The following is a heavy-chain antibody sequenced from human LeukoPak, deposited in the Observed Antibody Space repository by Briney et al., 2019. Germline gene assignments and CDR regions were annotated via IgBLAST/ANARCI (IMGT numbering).Heavy chain of an antibody. CDR3: ARDRPTGASRLFVVQ. J-gene: IGHJ4*02. V-gene: IGHV3-21*01. CDR1: GFTFSSYS. CDR2: MSSGIRYT. D-gene: IGHD3-3*01. Sequence: GGSLRLSCAASGFTFSSYSMTWVRQAPGKGLERVSSMSSGIRYTYYADSVRVRFTISRDNAKNSLYLLMTSLRAEATAVYYCARDRPTGASRLFVVQWGQGTLATASS.